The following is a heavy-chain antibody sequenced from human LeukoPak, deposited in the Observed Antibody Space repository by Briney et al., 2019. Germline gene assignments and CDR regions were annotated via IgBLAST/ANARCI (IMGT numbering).Heavy chain of an antibody. J-gene: IGHJ4*02. V-gene: IGHV1-2*06. Sequence: ASVTVSCRASGYTFAGYYIHWVRQAPGQGLEWMGRINPNSGGTISAQRFQGSVTMTRDTSTSTAYMELTGLTSDDTAVYYCARGADYGGNQRDAYWGQGTLVTVSS. CDR3: ARGADYGGNQRDAY. CDR1: GYTFAGYY. D-gene: IGHD4-23*01. CDR2: INPNSGGT.